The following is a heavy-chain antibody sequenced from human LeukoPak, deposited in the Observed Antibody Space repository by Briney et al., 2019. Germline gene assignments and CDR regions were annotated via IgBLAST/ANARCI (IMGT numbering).Heavy chain of an antibody. CDR1: GGSISSYY. D-gene: IGHD6-13*01. V-gene: IGHV4-59*01. CDR2: IYYSGST. Sequence: SSETLSLTCTVSGGSISSYYWSWIRQPPGKGLEWIWYIYYSGSTNYNPSLKSRVTISVDTSKNQFSLKLSSVTAADTAVYYCARTLTGYSSSWYWFDPWGQGTLVTVSS. CDR3: ARTLTGYSSSWYWFDP. J-gene: IGHJ5*02.